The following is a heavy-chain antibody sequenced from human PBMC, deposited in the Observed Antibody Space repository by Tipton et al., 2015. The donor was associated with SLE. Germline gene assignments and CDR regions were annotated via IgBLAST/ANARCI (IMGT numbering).Heavy chain of an antibody. J-gene: IGHJ5*02. CDR1: GFTFSSYE. Sequence: GSLRLSCAASGFTFSSYEMNWVRQAPGKGLEWVSYISSSGSTIYYADSVKGRFTISRDNAKNSLYLQMNSLRAEDTAVYYCARGSQVTSGWYLWGQGTLVTVSS. V-gene: IGHV3-48*03. CDR3: ARGSQVTSGWYL. CDR2: ISSSGSTI. D-gene: IGHD6-19*01.